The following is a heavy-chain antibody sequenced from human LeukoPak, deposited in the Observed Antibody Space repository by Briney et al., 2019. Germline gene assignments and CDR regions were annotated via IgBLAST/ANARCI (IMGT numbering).Heavy chain of an antibody. CDR1: GFTFSSHR. J-gene: IGHJ4*02. Sequence: GGSLRLSCAASGFTFSSHRMSWVRQAPGKGLEWVANIKKDGSEKYYVDSVKGRFTISRDNAKTSLYLQMNSLRAEDTAVYYCARARTKYSSLVRDVLDYWGQGTLVTVSS. CDR2: IKKDGSEK. V-gene: IGHV3-7*01. CDR3: ARARTKYSSLVRDVLDY. D-gene: IGHD6-6*01.